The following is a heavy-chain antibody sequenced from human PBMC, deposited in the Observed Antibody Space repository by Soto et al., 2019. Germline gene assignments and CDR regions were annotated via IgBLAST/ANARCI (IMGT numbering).Heavy chain of an antibody. D-gene: IGHD1-7*01. CDR1: GFTFSSYS. CDR2: ISSSSSTI. J-gene: IGHJ6*02. CDR3: ARGGGNWNYGPYYYGMDV. Sequence: LRLSCAASGFTFSSYSMNWVRQAPGKGLEWVSYISSSSSTIYYADSVKGRFTISRDNAKNSLYLQMNSLRDEDTAVYYCARGGGNWNYGPYYYGMDVWGQGTTVTVSS. V-gene: IGHV3-48*02.